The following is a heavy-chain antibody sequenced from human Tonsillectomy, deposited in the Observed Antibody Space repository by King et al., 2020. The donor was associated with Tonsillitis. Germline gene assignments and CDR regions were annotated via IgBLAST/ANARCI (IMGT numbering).Heavy chain of an antibody. CDR1: GDSISRSFYY. Sequence: QLQESGPGLVKPSETLSLTCTVSGDSISRSFYYWGWIRQPPGKGLEWIGSIYFSGNTYYNPSLKSRVTMSVDTSKNQFSLKLRSVTAADTAVYYCARQITRGGPSAFGIWGQGTRVTVSS. J-gene: IGHJ3*02. D-gene: IGHD1-14*01. CDR3: ARQITRGGPSAFGI. V-gene: IGHV4-39*07. CDR2: IYFSGNT.